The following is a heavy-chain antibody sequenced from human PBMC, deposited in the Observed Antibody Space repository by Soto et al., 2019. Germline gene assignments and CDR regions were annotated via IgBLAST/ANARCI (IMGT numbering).Heavy chain of an antibody. J-gene: IGHJ4*02. D-gene: IGHD1-1*01. V-gene: IGHV3-53*01. CDR2: LYNHGKT. Sequence: PGGSLRLSCVVSGFMVSSSHMTWVRQAPGKGLEGVSILYNHGKTNYLDSVKGRFTITRDNSKNTVYLQMNSLRVEDTAVYYCARLTEAERHWGQGALVTVSS. CDR3: ARLTEAERH. CDR1: GFMVSSSH.